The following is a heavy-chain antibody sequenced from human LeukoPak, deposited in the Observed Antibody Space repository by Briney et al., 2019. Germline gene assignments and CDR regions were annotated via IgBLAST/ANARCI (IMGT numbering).Heavy chain of an antibody. J-gene: IGHJ5*02. D-gene: IGHD3-3*01. CDR1: GFTISTYS. CDR2: ISSSSNTI. V-gene: IGHV3-48*01. Sequence: GGSLRLPCEGSGFTISTYSMNWVRQAPGKGLEWVSYISSSSNTIYYADSVKGRFTISRDNAKNSLYLQMNSLRAEDTAVYYCARDFYDFWSGSIRFDPWGQGTLVTVSS. CDR3: ARDFYDFWSGSIRFDP.